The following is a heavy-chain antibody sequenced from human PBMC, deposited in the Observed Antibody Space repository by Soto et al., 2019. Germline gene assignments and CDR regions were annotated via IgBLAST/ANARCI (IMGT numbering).Heavy chain of an antibody. D-gene: IGHD1-1*01. J-gene: IGHJ4*02. Sequence: QVHLVQSGAEVKKPGASVKVSCKASGYTFTSYGITWVRQAPGQGLEGMGWISAHNGNTDYAQKLQGRVIVTRDTSTSTAYMELRCLRSDDTAVYYCARGRYGDYWGQGALVTVSS. CDR1: GYTFTSYG. CDR2: ISAHNGNT. CDR3: ARGRYGDY. V-gene: IGHV1-18*01.